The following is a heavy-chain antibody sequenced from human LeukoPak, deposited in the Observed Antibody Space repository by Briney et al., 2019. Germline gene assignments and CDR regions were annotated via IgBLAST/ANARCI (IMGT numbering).Heavy chain of an antibody. CDR1: GGSISSYY. J-gene: IGHJ5*01. D-gene: IGHD3-3*01. CDR3: ARTPLRFLEWLFDC. V-gene: IGHV4-4*07. Sequence: SETLSLTCTVSGGSISSYYWSWIRQPAGKGLEWIGRIYTSGSTNYNPSLKSRVTISVDKSKNQFSLKLSSVTAADTAVYYCARTPLRFLEWLFDCWGQGTLVTVSS. CDR2: IYTSGST.